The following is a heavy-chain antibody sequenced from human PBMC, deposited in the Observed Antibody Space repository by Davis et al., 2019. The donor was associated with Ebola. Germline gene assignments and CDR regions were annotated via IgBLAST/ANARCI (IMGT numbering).Heavy chain of an antibody. V-gene: IGHV4-39*01. CDR1: GGSISSSSYF. CDR3: AMNGMDV. J-gene: IGHJ6*02. CDR2: IYYSGST. Sequence: SETLSLTCTVSGGSISSSSYFWGWIRQPPGKGLEWIGSIYYSGSTYYNPSLKSRVTISVDTSKNQFSLKVSSVTATDTAVYYCAMNGMDVWGQGTTVTVSS.